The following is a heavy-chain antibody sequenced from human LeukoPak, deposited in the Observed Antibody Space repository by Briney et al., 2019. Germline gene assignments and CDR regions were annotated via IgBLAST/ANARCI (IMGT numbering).Heavy chain of an antibody. CDR3: AREIVSAVAGNFDY. Sequence: GGSLRLSCAASGFNFRSYEMNWVRQAPGKGLEWVSYISNTDEARTYADSVKGRFTISRDNAKNSLHLEMNSLRAEDTAVYYCAREIVSAVAGNFDYWGQGTLVTVSS. D-gene: IGHD6-19*01. J-gene: IGHJ4*02. CDR1: GFNFRSYE. CDR2: ISNTDEAR. V-gene: IGHV3-48*03.